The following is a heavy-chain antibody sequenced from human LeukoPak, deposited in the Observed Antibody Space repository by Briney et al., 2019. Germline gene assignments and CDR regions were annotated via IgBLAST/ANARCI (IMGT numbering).Heavy chain of an antibody. CDR2: FDPEDAET. D-gene: IGHD3-10*01. Sequence: ASVKVSCKVSGYTLTELSMQWVRQAPGKGLEWMGGFDPEDAETIYAQKFQGRVTMTEDTSTETAYMGLSSLRSEDTAVYYCARAIGGHFDYWGQGTLVTVSS. CDR1: GYTLTELS. V-gene: IGHV1-24*01. CDR3: ARAIGGHFDY. J-gene: IGHJ4*02.